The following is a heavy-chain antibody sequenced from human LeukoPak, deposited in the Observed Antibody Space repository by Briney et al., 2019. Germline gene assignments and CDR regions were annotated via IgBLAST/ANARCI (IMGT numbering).Heavy chain of an antibody. Sequence: KPSETLSLTCTVSNDSISTTTYYWGWIRQPPGKGLEWIGSISYSGSTYYNPSLKSRVTIPVDTSKNQFSLKLSSVTAAYTAVYYCARDEGGYYFVYWGQGTLVTVSS. CDR2: ISYSGST. J-gene: IGHJ4*02. V-gene: IGHV4-39*07. CDR3: ARDEGGYYFVY. CDR1: NDSISTTTYY. D-gene: IGHD5-12*01.